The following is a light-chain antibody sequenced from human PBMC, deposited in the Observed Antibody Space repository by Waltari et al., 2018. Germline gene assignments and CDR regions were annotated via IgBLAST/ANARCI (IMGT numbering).Light chain of an antibody. CDR1: ILAKKY. J-gene: IGLJ2*01. CDR2: KDI. V-gene: IGLV3-27*01. CDR3: YSAADNHRVL. Sequence: SSELTQPASVSVSLGQTAVITCSGDILAKKYGRWFQQKPGQAPCLVIYKDIERPSGIPYRFSGSSSGTTLTLTISGAQVEDEAAYYCYSAADNHRVLFGGGTKLTVL.